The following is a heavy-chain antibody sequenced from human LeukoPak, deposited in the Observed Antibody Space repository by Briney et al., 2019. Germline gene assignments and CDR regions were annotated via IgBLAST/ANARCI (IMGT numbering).Heavy chain of an antibody. D-gene: IGHD3-10*01. V-gene: IGHV1-18*01. J-gene: IGHJ5*02. CDR2: ISAYNGNT. CDR3: ARYGYYGSGSYLPSYNWFDP. CDR1: GYTFTSCG. Sequence: GASVKVSCKASGYTFTSCGISWVRQAPGQGLEWMGWISAYNGNTNYAQKLQGRVTMTTDTSTSTAYMELRSLRSDDTAVYYCARYGYYGSGSYLPSYNWFDPWGQGTLVTVSS.